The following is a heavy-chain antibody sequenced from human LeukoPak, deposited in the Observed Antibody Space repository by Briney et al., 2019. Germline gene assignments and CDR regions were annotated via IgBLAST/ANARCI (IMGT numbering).Heavy chain of an antibody. Sequence: SETLSLTCTVSGGSISSGGYSWRWIRQPPGKGLEWIGYIYHSGSTYYNPSLKSRVTISLDRSKNQFSLKLTSVTAADTAVYYCATVAMVRGSVFDPWGQGTLVTVSS. J-gene: IGHJ5*02. D-gene: IGHD3-10*01. CDR3: ATVAMVRGSVFDP. V-gene: IGHV4-30-2*01. CDR2: IYHSGST. CDR1: GGSISSGGYS.